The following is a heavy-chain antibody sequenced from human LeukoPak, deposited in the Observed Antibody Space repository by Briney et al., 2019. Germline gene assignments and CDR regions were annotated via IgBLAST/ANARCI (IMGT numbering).Heavy chain of an antibody. CDR2: IGSSGSST. V-gene: IGHV3-48*03. J-gene: IGHJ4*02. D-gene: IGHD3-16*01. CDR3: ARLQGALDY. CDR1: GFTFSSYE. Sequence: GGSLRLSCAASGFTFSSYEMNWVRQAPGKGLEWVSYIGSSGSSTYYADSVKGRFTISRDNAKKSLYLQMNSLRAEDTAVYHCARLQGALDYWGQGTLVTVSS.